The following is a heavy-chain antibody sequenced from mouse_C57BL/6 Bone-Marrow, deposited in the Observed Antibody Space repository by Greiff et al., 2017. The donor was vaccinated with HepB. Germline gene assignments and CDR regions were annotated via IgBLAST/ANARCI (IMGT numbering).Heavy chain of an antibody. V-gene: IGHV5-9-1*02. J-gene: IGHJ4*01. Sequence: EVQRVESGEGLVKPGGSLKLSCAASGFTFSSYAMSWVRQTPEKRLEWVAYISSGGDYIYYADTVKGRFTISRDNARNTLYLQMSSLKSEDTAMYYCTRGTSLYHYYAMDYWGQGTSVTVSS. CDR1: GFTFSSYA. D-gene: IGHD2-1*01. CDR3: TRGTSLYHYYAMDY. CDR2: ISSGGDYI.